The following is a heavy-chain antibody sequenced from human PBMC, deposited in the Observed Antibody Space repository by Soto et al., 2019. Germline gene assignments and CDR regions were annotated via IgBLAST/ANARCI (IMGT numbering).Heavy chain of an antibody. J-gene: IGHJ2*01. CDR3: ARVVTVVKSFHYWYFDL. Sequence: QVQLVQSGAEVKKPGSSVKVSCKASGGTFSSYAISWVRQAPGQGLEWMGGIIPIFGTTHYAQKFQGRVTLTADESTSTAYMELSSLRSEDTAVYYCARVVTVVKSFHYWYFDLWGRGTLVTVSS. V-gene: IGHV1-69*12. CDR2: IIPIFGTT. CDR1: GGTFSSYA. D-gene: IGHD2-15*01.